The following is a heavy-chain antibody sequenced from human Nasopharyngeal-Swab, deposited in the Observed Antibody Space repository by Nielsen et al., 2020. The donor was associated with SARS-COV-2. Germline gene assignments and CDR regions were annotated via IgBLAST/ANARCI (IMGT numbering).Heavy chain of an antibody. J-gene: IGHJ5*02. CDR1: GYTLTELS. Sequence: ASVTVSCKVSGYTLTELSMHWVRQAPGKGLEWMGGFDPEDGETIYAQKFQGRVTMTEDTSTDTAYMELSSLRSEDTAVYYCATLMAGGGSLGNWFDPWGQGTLVTVSS. CDR3: ATLMAGGGSLGNWFDP. CDR2: FDPEDGET. V-gene: IGHV1-24*01. D-gene: IGHD2-15*01.